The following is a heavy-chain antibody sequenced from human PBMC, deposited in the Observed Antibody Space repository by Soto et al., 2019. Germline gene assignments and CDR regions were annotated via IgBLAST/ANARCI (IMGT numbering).Heavy chain of an antibody. CDR1: GFTFSNYA. CDR2: ISGSAGST. CDR3: PNLPTCSGGWFDP. D-gene: IGHD3-10*02. Sequence: GGSMRLSCAASGFTFSNYAMSWVRQTPGKGLEWVSVISGSAGSTNYADSVKGRLTISRDNSKNTLFLQLNSLRAADTAVYYCPNLPTCSGGWFDPWGQGTLVTVSS. V-gene: IGHV3-23*01. J-gene: IGHJ5*02.